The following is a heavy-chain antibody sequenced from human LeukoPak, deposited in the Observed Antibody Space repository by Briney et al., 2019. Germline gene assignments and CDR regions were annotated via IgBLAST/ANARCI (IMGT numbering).Heavy chain of an antibody. D-gene: IGHD3-3*01. CDR1: GYTFTGYY. Sequence: ASVKVSCKASGYTFTGYYMHWVRQAPGQGLEWMGWINPNSGGTNYAQKFQGGVTMTRDTSISTAYMELSRLRSGDTAVYYCARGGSRFLEWLQSLHYYGMDVWGQGTTVTVSS. CDR2: INPNSGGT. CDR3: ARGGSRFLEWLQSLHYYGMDV. J-gene: IGHJ6*02. V-gene: IGHV1-2*02.